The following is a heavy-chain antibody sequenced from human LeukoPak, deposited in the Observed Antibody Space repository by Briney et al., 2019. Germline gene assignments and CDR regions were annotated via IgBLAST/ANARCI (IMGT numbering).Heavy chain of an antibody. CDR2: ISFDGSNR. V-gene: IGHV3-30*03. D-gene: IGHD2-2*01. J-gene: IGHJ4*02. CDR3: ARLSSLFDY. Sequence: GGSLRLSCAVSGFTFSNYGMHWVRQAPGKGLEWVAVISFDGSNRYYADSVKGRFTISRDNSKNTLYLQMNSLRAEDTAVYYCARLSSLFDYWGQGTLVTVSS. CDR1: GFTFSNYG.